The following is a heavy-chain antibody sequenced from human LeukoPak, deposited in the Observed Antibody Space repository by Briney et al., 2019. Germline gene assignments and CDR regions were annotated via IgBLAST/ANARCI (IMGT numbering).Heavy chain of an antibody. Sequence: PSETLSLTCTVSGDSITNYYWSWIRQPPGRGLEWIGDTYYSGSTNYNPSLKSRATISVDTSKNQFSLKLSSVTAADTAMYYCARGNSNYWSLDYWGQGTLVTVSS. V-gene: IGHV4-59*01. CDR1: GDSITNYY. CDR3: ARGNSNYWSLDY. J-gene: IGHJ4*02. CDR2: TYYSGST. D-gene: IGHD2-8*02.